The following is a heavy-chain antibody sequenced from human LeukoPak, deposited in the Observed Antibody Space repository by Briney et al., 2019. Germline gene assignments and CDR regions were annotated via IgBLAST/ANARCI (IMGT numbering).Heavy chain of an antibody. CDR1: GYSISSGYY. CDR3: ARNRPDNAFDI. V-gene: IGHV4-38-2*02. J-gene: IGHJ3*02. Sequence: SETLSLTCTVSGYSISSGYYWGWIRQPPGKGLEWIGSIYHSGSTYYNPSLKSRVTISVDTSKNQFSLKLSSVTAADTAVYYCARNRPDNAFDIWGQGTMVTVPS. CDR2: IYHSGST.